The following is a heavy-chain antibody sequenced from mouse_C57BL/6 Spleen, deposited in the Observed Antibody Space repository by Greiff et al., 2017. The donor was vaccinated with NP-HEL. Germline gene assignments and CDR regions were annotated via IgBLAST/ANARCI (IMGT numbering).Heavy chain of an antibody. D-gene: IGHD2-2*01. J-gene: IGHJ2*01. V-gene: IGHV1-52*01. CDR2: IDPSDSVT. CDR1: GYTFTSYW. Sequence: QVQLKQSGAELVRPGSSVKLSCKASGYTFTSYWMHWVKQRPRQGLEWIGNIDPSDSVTHYNQKFKDKATLTVDKSSSTAYMQLSSLTSEDSAVYYCARSGYYFDYWGQGTTLTVSS. CDR3: ARSGYYFDY.